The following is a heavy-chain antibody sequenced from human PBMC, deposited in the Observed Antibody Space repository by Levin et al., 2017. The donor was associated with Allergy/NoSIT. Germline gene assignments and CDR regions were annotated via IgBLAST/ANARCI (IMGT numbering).Heavy chain of an antibody. D-gene: IGHD6-13*01. Sequence: SCAASGFTFSSYAMSWVRQAPGKGLEWVSAISGSGGSTYYADSVKGRFTISRDNSKNTLYLQMNSLRAEDTAVYYCANLGSIAAAGTSLQGYYGMDVWGQGTTVTVSS. J-gene: IGHJ6*02. V-gene: IGHV3-23*01. CDR2: ISGSGGST. CDR3: ANLGSIAAAGTSLQGYYGMDV. CDR1: GFTFSSYA.